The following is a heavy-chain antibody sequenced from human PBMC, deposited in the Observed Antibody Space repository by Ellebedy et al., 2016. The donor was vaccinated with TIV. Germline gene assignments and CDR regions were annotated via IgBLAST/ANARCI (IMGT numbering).Heavy chain of an antibody. V-gene: IGHV1-2*02. CDR2: IKPERGIT. Sequence: ASVKVSXXSSGYTFTGYYMHWVRQAPGQGLEWMGWIKPERGITNYAQKFQGRVTMTRDTSISTAYMELSRLRSDDTAVYYCAREGRGRQLNLDSWGQGALVTVSS. D-gene: IGHD6-13*01. CDR1: GYTFTGYY. J-gene: IGHJ4*02. CDR3: AREGRGRQLNLDS.